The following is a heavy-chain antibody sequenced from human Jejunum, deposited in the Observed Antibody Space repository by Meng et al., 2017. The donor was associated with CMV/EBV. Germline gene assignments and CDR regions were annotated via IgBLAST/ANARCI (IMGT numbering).Heavy chain of an antibody. D-gene: IGHD3-3*01. CDR2: ISNSGVSYMTNGGGT. V-gene: IGHV3-11*01. Sequence: MSWIRQAPGKGLEWISYISNSGVSYMTNGGGTYYTNTVKGRFTISRDNVQNSLYLQMNSLRAEDTAVYYCARGPHGAFGVATKLDPLGQGTLVTVSS. CDR3: ARGPHGAFGVATKLDP. J-gene: IGHJ5*02.